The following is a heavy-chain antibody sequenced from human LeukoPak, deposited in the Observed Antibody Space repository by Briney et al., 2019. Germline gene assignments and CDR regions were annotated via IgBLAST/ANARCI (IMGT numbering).Heavy chain of an antibody. J-gene: IGHJ4*02. CDR1: GYNFNTYW. CDR2: IRPMNSYV. V-gene: IGHV5-51*01. D-gene: IGHD4-23*01. Sequence: GESLKISCKGSGYNFNTYWVAWVRQLPGKGLEWMGFIRPMNSYVRYSPSFQGQVAISADRSINTAYLQWSSLTASDTAMYYCASRPFETTVVPWDFYWGQGTQVTVSS. CDR3: ASRPFETTVVPWDFY.